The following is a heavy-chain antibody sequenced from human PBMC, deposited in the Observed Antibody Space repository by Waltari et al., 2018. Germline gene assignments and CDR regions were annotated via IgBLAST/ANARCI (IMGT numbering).Heavy chain of an antibody. D-gene: IGHD4-17*01. CDR1: GFRLSDYG. Sequence: EVQLVASGGGLVQPGGSLRLSCAASGFRLSDYGMNWVRQGPGKGLEWLSFISSSGPTIHYADSVKGRFTVSRDNTKNSLSLQMNSLRAEDTAVYYCARVWGVTTSDFWGQGTLVTVSS. V-gene: IGHV3-48*03. J-gene: IGHJ4*02. CDR2: ISSSGPTI. CDR3: ARVWGVTTSDF.